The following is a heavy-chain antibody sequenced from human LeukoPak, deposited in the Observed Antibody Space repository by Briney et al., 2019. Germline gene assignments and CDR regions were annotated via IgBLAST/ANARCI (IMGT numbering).Heavy chain of an antibody. CDR1: GFTFSSYA. V-gene: IGHV3-23*01. D-gene: IGHD1-26*01. CDR3: AKDLVRSGSYYFDY. Sequence: GGSLRLSCAASGFTFSSYAMSWVRQAPGKGLEWVSAISGSGGSTYYADSVKGRFTISRDNSRNTLYLQMNSLRAEDTAVYYCAKDLVRSGSYYFDYWGQGTLVTVSS. J-gene: IGHJ4*02. CDR2: ISGSGGST.